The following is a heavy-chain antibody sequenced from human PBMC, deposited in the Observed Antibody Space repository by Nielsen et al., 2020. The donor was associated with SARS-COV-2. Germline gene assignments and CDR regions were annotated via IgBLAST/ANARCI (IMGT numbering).Heavy chain of an antibody. D-gene: IGHD6-19*01. Sequence: ASVKVSCKASGYTFTSYYIYWVRQAPGQGLEWMGIIKPSDYSTTYAQKFQGRVTMTRDTSTSTVYMELSSLRSEDTVVYYCARALGYSSGWYYFDHWGQGTLVTVSS. CDR1: GYTFTSYY. V-gene: IGHV1-46*01. CDR2: IKPSDYST. J-gene: IGHJ4*02. CDR3: ARALGYSSGWYYFDH.